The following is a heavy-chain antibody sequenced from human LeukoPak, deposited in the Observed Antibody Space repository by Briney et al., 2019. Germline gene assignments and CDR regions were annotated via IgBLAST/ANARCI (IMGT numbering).Heavy chain of an antibody. Sequence: GASLRLSCAASGFTFSSYAMSWVRQAPGKGLERVSAISGSGGSTYYADSVKGRFTISRDNSKNTLYLQMNSLRAEDTAVYYCAKGALAAIRAGWADDAFDIWGQGTMVTVSS. CDR3: AKGALAAIRAGWADDAFDI. CDR1: GFTFSSYA. J-gene: IGHJ3*02. D-gene: IGHD2-15*01. V-gene: IGHV3-23*01. CDR2: ISGSGGST.